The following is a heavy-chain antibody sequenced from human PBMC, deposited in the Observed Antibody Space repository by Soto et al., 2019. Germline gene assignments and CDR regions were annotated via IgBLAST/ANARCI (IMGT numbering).Heavy chain of an antibody. CDR2: LIPVLGTT. CDR3: ARVGTALVTAGWFDP. V-gene: IGHV1-69*01. Sequence: QLQLLQSGAEVKKPGSSVKVSCKASAGTLSTYAVTWVRQAPGQGLEWMGGLIPVLGTTTYAPKFQDRVTITADESTNTAYLEVNNLRFEDTAVYYCARVGTALVTAGWFDPWGQGTPVTVSS. CDR1: AGTLSTYA. J-gene: IGHJ5*02. D-gene: IGHD5-18*01.